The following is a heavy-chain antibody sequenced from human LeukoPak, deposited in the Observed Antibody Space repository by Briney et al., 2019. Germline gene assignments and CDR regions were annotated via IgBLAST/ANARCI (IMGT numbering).Heavy chain of an antibody. CDR2: IYTSGST. Sequence: PSETLSLTCTVSGGSISSYYWSWIRQPAGKGLEWIGRIYTSGSTNYNPSLKSRVTMSVDTSKNQFSLKLSSVTAADTAVYYCASRVRLGSATDAFDIWGQGTMVTVPS. J-gene: IGHJ3*02. V-gene: IGHV4-4*07. CDR1: GGSISSYY. CDR3: ASRVRLGSATDAFDI. D-gene: IGHD3-16*01.